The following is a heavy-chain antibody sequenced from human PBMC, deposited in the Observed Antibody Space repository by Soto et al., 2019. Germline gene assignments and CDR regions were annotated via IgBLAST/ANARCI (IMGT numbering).Heavy chain of an antibody. CDR2: TSYDVNSK. J-gene: IGHJ4*02. D-gene: IGHD4-17*01. CDR1: GFTFRNYG. Sequence: GGSLRLSCAASGFTFRNYGMHWVRQAPGKGLEWVASTSYDVNSKNYADSVKGRFTISKDNSKNTLYLQLNSLRPEDSAVYYCAKVEVYGHNVPDYWGQGTLVTVSS. V-gene: IGHV3-30*18. CDR3: AKVEVYGHNVPDY.